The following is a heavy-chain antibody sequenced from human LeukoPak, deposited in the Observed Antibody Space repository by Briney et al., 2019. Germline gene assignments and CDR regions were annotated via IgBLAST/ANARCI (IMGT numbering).Heavy chain of an antibody. CDR1: GGSFSGYY. CDR2: INHSGST. V-gene: IGHV4-34*01. CDR3: ARAPKRYGPGSYRWFDP. J-gene: IGHJ5*02. Sequence: SETLSLTCAVYGGSFSGYYWSWIRQPPGKGLEWIGEINHSGSTNYNPSLKSRVTISVDTSKNQFSLKLSSVTAADTAVYYCARAPKRYGPGSYRWFDPWGQGTLVTVSS. D-gene: IGHD3-10*01.